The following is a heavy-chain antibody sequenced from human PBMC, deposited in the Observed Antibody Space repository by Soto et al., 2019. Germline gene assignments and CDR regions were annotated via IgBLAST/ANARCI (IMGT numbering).Heavy chain of an antibody. D-gene: IGHD2-15*01. CDR1: GFTFSSYA. J-gene: IGHJ4*02. CDR2: LSGSGGST. V-gene: IGHV3-23*01. CDR3: AKVKDIVVVVAAQDY. Sequence: GGSLRLSCAASGFTFSSYAMSWVRQAPGKGLEWVSALSGSGGSTYYADSVKGRFTISRDNSKNTLYLQMNSLRAEDTAVYYCAKVKDIVVVVAAQDYWGQGTLVTVSS.